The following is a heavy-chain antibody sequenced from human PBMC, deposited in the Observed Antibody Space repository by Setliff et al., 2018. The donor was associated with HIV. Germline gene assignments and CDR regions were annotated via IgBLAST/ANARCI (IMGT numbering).Heavy chain of an antibody. Sequence: GESLKISCTASGFSFGDFALNWVRQAPGKGLEWIGFIRTRAHGGTTEYAASVRGRFTISRDDSESIVYLQMNSLNTEDTAMYYCTRDSGTESGSPWWYFALWGRGTLVTVSS. CDR3: TRDSGTESGSPWWYFAL. V-gene: IGHV3-49*04. CDR2: IRTRAHGGTT. D-gene: IGHD1-26*01. J-gene: IGHJ2*01. CDR1: GFSFGDFA.